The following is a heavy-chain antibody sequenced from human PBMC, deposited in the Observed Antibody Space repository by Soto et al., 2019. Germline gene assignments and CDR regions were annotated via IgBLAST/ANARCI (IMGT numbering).Heavy chain of an antibody. Sequence: GGSLRLSCAASGFTFSSYWMSWVRQAPGKGLEWVANIKQDGSEKYYVDSVKGRFTISRDNAKNSLYLQMNSLRAEDTAVYYCAGSSSSYYYYYYMDVWGKGTTVTVSS. D-gene: IGHD6-6*01. CDR1: GFTFSSYW. CDR2: IKQDGSEK. J-gene: IGHJ6*03. CDR3: AGSSSSYYYYYYMDV. V-gene: IGHV3-7*01.